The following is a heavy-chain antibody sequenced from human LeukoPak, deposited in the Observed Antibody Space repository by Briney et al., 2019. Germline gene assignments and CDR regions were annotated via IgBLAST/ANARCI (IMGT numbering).Heavy chain of an antibody. D-gene: IGHD1-26*01. Sequence: GGSLRLSCVASGFTFRTYATSWVRQAPGKGLEWISGVSDSGGMANYADSVKGRFTISRDNSKNTLYLQMSSLRAEDTAIYYCATRGRDREFDYWGLGTLVTVSS. CDR3: ATRGRDREFDY. J-gene: IGHJ4*02. V-gene: IGHV3-23*01. CDR2: VSDSGGMA. CDR1: GFTFRTYA.